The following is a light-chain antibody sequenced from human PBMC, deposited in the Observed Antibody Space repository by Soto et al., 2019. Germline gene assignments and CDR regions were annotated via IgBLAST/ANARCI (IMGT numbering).Light chain of an antibody. J-gene: IGKJ5*01. CDR3: QQYSSSPSIT. Sequence: EIVLTQSPGTLSLSPGERTTLSCRASQCVASNYLAWYQQKPGQAPRLLIYDASNRATGIPARFSGSGSGTDFTLTISRLEPEDFAVYYCQQYSSSPSITFGQGTRLEI. CDR2: DAS. CDR1: QCVASNY. V-gene: IGKV3-20*01.